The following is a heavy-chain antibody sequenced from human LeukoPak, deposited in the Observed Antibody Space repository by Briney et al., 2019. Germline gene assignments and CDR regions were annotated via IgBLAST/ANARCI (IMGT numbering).Heavy chain of an antibody. D-gene: IGHD6-6*01. CDR1: GYTFTGYY. CDR3: ARDFAREGAARLRWFDP. Sequence: ASVKVSCKASGYTFTGYYMHWVRQAPGQGLEWMGWINPNSGGTNYAQKFQGRVTMTRDTSISTAYMELSRLRSDDTAVYYCARDFAREGAARLRWFDPWGQGTPVTVSS. J-gene: IGHJ5*02. CDR2: INPNSGGT. V-gene: IGHV1-2*02.